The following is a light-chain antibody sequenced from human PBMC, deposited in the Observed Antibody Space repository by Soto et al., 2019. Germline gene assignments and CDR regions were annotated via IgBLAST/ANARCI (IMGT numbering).Light chain of an antibody. V-gene: IGKV1-39*02. CDR1: QSISSY. CDR3: RNLNSLIT. Sequence: DSQVPQPPSSLYASVVSIVTITFRASQSISSYLNWYQQKPGKAPKLLIYAASSLQSGVLSRCRGGGDGTDFTLTIRSVESADFDSHQCRNLNSLITFGQGTRLEIK. CDR2: AAS. J-gene: IGKJ5*01.